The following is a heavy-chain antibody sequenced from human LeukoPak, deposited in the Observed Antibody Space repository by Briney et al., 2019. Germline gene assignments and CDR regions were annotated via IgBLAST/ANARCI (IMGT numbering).Heavy chain of an antibody. J-gene: IGHJ4*02. CDR2: IINDGSSA. CDR1: GFTFSSYW. D-gene: IGHD1-26*01. Sequence: PGGSLRLSCAASGFTFSSYWMHWVRQAPGKGLVWVSRIINDGSSASYADSVKGRFTISRDNAKNTLYLQINSLRAEDTAVYYCASGTIVGARGADNWGQGTLVTVSS. V-gene: IGHV3-74*01. CDR3: ASGTIVGARGADN.